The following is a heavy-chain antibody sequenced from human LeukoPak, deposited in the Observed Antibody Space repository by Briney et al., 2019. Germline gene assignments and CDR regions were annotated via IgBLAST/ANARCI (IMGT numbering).Heavy chain of an antibody. CDR2: IGAYNGDT. V-gene: IGHV1-18*01. CDR1: GYTFTNYG. CDR3: ARVGEQHLDYYFDH. J-gene: IGHJ4*02. Sequence: ASVKVSCKASGYTFTNYGISWVRQAPGQGLEWMGWIGAYNGDTKSAQKVQGRVTMTIDTSTSTAYMELRSLRSDDTAVYYCARVGEQHLDYYFDHWGQGTLVTVSS. D-gene: IGHD6-13*01.